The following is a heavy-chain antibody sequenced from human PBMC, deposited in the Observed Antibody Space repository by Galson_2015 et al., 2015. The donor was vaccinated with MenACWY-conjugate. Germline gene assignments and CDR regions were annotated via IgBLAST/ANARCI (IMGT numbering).Heavy chain of an antibody. D-gene: IGHD5-24*01. V-gene: IGHV4-39*01. J-gene: IGHJ4*02. CDR3: ARSRRDGLSAYYFDY. CDR2: IYYSGST. Sequence: SETLSLTCTVSGGSISSSSYYWVWIRQPPGKGLEWIGTIYYSGSTYYNPSLKSRLTISVDTSKNQFSLKLSSVTAADTAVFYCARSRRDGLSAYYFDYWGQGTLVTVSS. CDR1: GGSISSSSYY.